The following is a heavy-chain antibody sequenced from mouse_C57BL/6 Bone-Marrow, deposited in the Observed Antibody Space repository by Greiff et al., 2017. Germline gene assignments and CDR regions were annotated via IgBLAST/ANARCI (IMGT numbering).Heavy chain of an antibody. V-gene: IGHV1-81*01. CDR2: IYPRSGNT. CDR1: GYTFTSYG. CDR3: AQWRLRSWFAY. D-gene: IGHD2-13*01. J-gene: IGHJ3*01. Sequence: QVQLQQSGAELARPGASVKLSCKASGYTFTSYGISWVKQRTGQGLEWIGEIYPRSGNTYYNEKFKGKATLTADKSSSTAYMELRSLSSEASAVYFSAQWRLRSWFAYWGQGTLVTVSA.